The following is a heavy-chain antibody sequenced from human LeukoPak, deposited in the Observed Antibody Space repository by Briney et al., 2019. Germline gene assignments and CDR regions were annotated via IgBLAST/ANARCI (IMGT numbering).Heavy chain of an antibody. CDR2: ISGSGSST. J-gene: IGHJ4*02. Sequence: PGGSLRLSCAASGFTFRSYAMSWVRQAPGKGLEWVSAISGSGSSTYYADSVKGRFTISRDNSKNTLYLQMNSLRAEDTAVYYCAKDPKKMATPSPEDYWGQGTLVTVSS. CDR3: AKDPKKMATPSPEDY. V-gene: IGHV3-23*01. CDR1: GFTFRSYA. D-gene: IGHD5-12*01.